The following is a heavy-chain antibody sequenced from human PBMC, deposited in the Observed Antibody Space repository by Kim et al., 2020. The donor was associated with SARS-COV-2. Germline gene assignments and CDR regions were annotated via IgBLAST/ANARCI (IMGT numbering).Heavy chain of an antibody. CDR3: ARDNLGYCSSTSCQNYDSPTEIDY. D-gene: IGHD2-2*01. Sequence: SETLSLTCTVSGGSISSSSYYWGWIRQPPGKGLEWIGSIYYSGSTYYNPSLKSRVTISVDTSKNQFSLKLSSVTAADTAVYYCARDNLGYCSSTSCQNYDSPTEIDYWGQGTLVTVSS. CDR2: IYYSGST. CDR1: GGSISSSSYY. J-gene: IGHJ4*02. V-gene: IGHV4-39*02.